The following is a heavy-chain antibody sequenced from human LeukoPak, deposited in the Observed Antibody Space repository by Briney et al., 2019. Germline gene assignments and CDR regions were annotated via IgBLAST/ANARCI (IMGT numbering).Heavy chain of an antibody. D-gene: IGHD6-13*01. J-gene: IGHJ5*02. CDR3: ARTPPPAAGTFDP. Sequence: SETLSLTCAVYGGSFSGYYWSWIRQPPGKGLEWIGEINHSGSTNYNPSLKSRVTISVDTSKNQFSLKLSSVTAADTAVYYCARTPPPAAGTFDPWGQGTLVTVSS. CDR2: INHSGST. CDR1: GGSFSGYY. V-gene: IGHV4-34*01.